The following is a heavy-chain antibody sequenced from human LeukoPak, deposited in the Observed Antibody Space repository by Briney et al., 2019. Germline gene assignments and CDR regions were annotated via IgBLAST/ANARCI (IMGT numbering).Heavy chain of an antibody. CDR2: ISSSSDYI. CDR1: GFTFRTYS. Sequence: GGSLRLSCAASGFTFRTYSMNWVRQAPGKGLEWVSSISSSSDYIYYADSVKGRFTISRNNAKNSMYLQMNSLRAEDTAVYYCARRAMTERGHSYGLDYWGQGTLVTVSS. CDR3: ARRAMTERGHSYGLDY. V-gene: IGHV3-21*01. J-gene: IGHJ4*02. D-gene: IGHD5-18*01.